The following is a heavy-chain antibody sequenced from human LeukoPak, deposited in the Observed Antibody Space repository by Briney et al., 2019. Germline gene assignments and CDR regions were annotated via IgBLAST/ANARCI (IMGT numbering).Heavy chain of an antibody. CDR1: GGSIRNYY. Sequence: SETLSLTCTVSGGSIRNYYWSWIRQPPGKGLEWIGYIYYSGSTNYNPSLKSRVTISVDTSKNQFSLKLSSVTAADTAVYYCARVGSSWYPSGAFDIWGQGTMVTVSS. CDR3: ARVGSSWYPSGAFDI. D-gene: IGHD6-13*01. J-gene: IGHJ3*02. V-gene: IGHV4-59*12. CDR2: IYYSGST.